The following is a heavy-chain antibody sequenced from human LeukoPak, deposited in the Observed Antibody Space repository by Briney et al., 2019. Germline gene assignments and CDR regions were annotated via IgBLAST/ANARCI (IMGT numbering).Heavy chain of an antibody. CDR2: IYYSGST. V-gene: IGHV4-31*03. CDR3: ASSVVPAAIYYYYGMDV. Sequence: SETLSLTCTVSGGSISSGGYYWSWIRQHPGKGLEWIGYIYYSGSTYYNPSLKSRVTISVDTSKNQFSLKLSSVTAADTAVYYCASSVVPAAIYYYYGMDVWGQGTTVTVSS. CDR1: GGSISSGGYY. J-gene: IGHJ6*02. D-gene: IGHD2-2*01.